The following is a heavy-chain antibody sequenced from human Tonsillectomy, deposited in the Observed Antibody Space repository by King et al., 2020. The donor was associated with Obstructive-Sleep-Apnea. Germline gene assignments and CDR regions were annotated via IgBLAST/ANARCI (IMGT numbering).Heavy chain of an antibody. CDR3: ALTVTTWLDY. D-gene: IGHD4-17*01. V-gene: IGHV4-4*02. Sequence: QLQESGPGLVKPSGTLSLTCAVSGGSISSSNWWGWVRQPPGKGLEWIGEIYHSGSTNSNPSLKRRDTISLDKAKNQFSLKLSSVTAADTAVYYCALTVTTWLDYWGQGALVTVSS. CDR2: IYHSGST. CDR1: GGSISSSNW. J-gene: IGHJ4*02.